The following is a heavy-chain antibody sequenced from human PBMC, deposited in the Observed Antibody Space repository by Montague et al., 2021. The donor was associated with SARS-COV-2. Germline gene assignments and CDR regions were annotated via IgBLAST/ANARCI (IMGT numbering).Heavy chain of an antibody. CDR2: IDNSGTT. V-gene: IGHV4-39*01. D-gene: IGHD4-17*01. J-gene: IGHJ5*02. CDR1: GDSTSCPNCY. CDR3: ARHRNYGDHSLDNWFHP. Sequence: SETLSLTCTVSGDSTSCPNCYWGWIRQAPGKGLDWIGTIDNSGTTYYNPSLKSRLTISIDTSKNQFSLKLTSVTAADTAVYYCARHRNYGDHSLDNWFHPWGQGTLATVSS.